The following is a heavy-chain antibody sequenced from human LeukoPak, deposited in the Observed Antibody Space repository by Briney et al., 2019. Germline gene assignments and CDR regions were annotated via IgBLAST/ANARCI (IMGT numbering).Heavy chain of an antibody. D-gene: IGHD6-19*01. CDR2: INTDGSST. CDR1: RFTFSSYW. V-gene: IGHV3-74*01. Sequence: GGSLRLSCAASRFTFSSYWMHWVRQAPGKGLVWVSRINTDGSSTSYADSVKGRFTISRDNAKNTLYLQMNSLRAEDTAVYYCSRDSSSDWPDYWGQGTLVTVSS. CDR3: SRDSSSDWPDY. J-gene: IGHJ4*02.